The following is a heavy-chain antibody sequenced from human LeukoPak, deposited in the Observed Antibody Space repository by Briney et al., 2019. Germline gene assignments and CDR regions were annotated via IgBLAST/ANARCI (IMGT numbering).Heavy chain of an antibody. V-gene: IGHV4-39*01. D-gene: IGHD1-1*01. Sequence: PSETLSLTCTVSGGSISSSSYYWGWIRQPPGKGLEWIGSIYYSGSTYYNPSLKSRVTISVDTSKNQFSLKPSSVTAADTAVYYCARSVGNFDYWGQGTLVTVSS. CDR2: IYYSGST. CDR1: GGSISSSSYY. J-gene: IGHJ4*02. CDR3: ARSVGNFDY.